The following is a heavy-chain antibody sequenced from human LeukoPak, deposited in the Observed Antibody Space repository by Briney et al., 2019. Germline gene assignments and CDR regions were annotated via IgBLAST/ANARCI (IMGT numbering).Heavy chain of an antibody. CDR1: GGSISNYY. CDR3: ARAPYCGGDCYFDY. CDR2: IYYSGST. Sequence: SETLSLTCTVSGGSISNYYWNWIRQPPGKGLEWIGYIYYSGSTSYNPSLKSRVTTSVDTSKNQFSLKVSSVTAADTAVYYCARAPYCGGDCYFDYWGQGTLVTVSS. D-gene: IGHD2-21*02. V-gene: IGHV4-59*01. J-gene: IGHJ4*02.